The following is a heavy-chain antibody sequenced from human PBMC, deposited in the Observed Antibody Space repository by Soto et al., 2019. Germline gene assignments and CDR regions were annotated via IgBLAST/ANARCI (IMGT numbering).Heavy chain of an antibody. J-gene: IGHJ1*01. CDR2: IIPIFGTA. V-gene: IGHV1-69*01. CDR3: ARIGGSSWYWEYFQH. CDR1: GGTFSSYA. D-gene: IGHD6-13*01. Sequence: QVQLVQSGAEVKKPGSSVKVSCKASGGTFSSYAISWVRQAPGQGIEWMGGIIPIFGTANYAQKFQGRVTLTADESTSTAYMERSSLRSEDTAMYYCARIGGSSWYWEYFQHWGQGTLVTVSS.